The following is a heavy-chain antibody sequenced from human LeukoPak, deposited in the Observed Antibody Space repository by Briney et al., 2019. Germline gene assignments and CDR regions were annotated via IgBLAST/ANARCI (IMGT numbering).Heavy chain of an antibody. CDR2: ISYDGSNK. CDR1: GFTFRSYA. D-gene: IGHD2-8*01. V-gene: IGHV3-30-3*01. Sequence: GRSLRLSCAASGFTFRSYAMHWVRQAPGKGLEWVAVISYDGSNKYYADSVKGRFTISRDNSKNTLYLQMNSLRTEDTALYYCAKDLYCTNGVCPSYYYGMDVWGQGTTVTVSS. J-gene: IGHJ6*02. CDR3: AKDLYCTNGVCPSYYYGMDV.